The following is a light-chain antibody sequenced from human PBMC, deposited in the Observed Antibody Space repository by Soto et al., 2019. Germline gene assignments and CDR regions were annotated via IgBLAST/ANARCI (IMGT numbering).Light chain of an antibody. CDR2: GAS. CDR3: HHYET. V-gene: IGKV3-20*01. Sequence: ETVVTPSPGTPSFSPGERAPLSYRASQSVSRSYLGWYQQNPGQAPRLLMYGASIRAAGVPDRFSGSGSGTEFTLTISRLEPEDFTVYYCHHYETFGQGTKVDIK. J-gene: IGKJ1*01. CDR1: QSVSRSY.